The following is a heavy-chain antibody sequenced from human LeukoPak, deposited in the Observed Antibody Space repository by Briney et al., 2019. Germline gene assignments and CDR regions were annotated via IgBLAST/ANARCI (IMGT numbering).Heavy chain of an antibody. CDR3: ARRYYDSSGSFPFGP. CDR2: MKTDGTRV. J-gene: IGHJ5*02. Sequence: PGGSLRLSCAASGFRFSNSWMYWVRQGPGKGPVWVSRMKTDGTRVEYADSVKGRFTISRDNAKNTLFLQMSSLRVEDTAVYYCARRYYDSSGSFPFGPWGQGTLVTVSS. D-gene: IGHD3-22*01. V-gene: IGHV3-74*01. CDR1: GFRFSNSW.